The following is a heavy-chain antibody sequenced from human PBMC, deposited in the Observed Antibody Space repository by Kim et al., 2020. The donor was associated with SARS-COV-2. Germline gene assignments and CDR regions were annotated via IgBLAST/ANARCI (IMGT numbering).Heavy chain of an antibody. V-gene: IGHV3-48*02. Sequence: GGSLRLSCAASGFTFSSYSMNWVRQAPGKGLEWVSYISSSSSTIYYADSVKGRFTISRDNAKNSLYLQMNSLRDEDTAVYYCARELTYYGSGSYYPYGMDVWGQGTTVTVSS. J-gene: IGHJ6*02. CDR1: GFTFSSYS. D-gene: IGHD3-10*01. CDR2: ISSSSSTI. CDR3: ARELTYYGSGSYYPYGMDV.